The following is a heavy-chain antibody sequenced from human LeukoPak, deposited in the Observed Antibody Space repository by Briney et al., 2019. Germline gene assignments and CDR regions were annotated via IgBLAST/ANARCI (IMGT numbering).Heavy chain of an antibody. V-gene: IGHV4-39*07. D-gene: IGHD3-22*01. Sequence: SETLSLTCAVSGGSISSNIYYWGWIRQPPGKGLEWIGSIYYSGSTYYNPSLKSRVTISLDTSKNQFSLKLTSVTAAETAVYYCARDVEDSSGYYSFRTYYYYYMDVWGKGTTVTVSS. CDR2: IYYSGST. J-gene: IGHJ6*03. CDR3: ARDVEDSSGYYSFRTYYYYYMDV. CDR1: GGSISSNIYY.